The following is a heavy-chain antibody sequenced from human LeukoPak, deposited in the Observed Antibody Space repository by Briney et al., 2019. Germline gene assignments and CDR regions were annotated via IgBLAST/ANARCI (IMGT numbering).Heavy chain of an antibody. D-gene: IGHD3-10*01. CDR1: GFTFTTYW. CDR3: AREVGSGNSDRYFDY. J-gene: IGHJ4*02. V-gene: IGHV3-74*01. CDR2: INSDGSIT. Sequence: GGSLRLSCAASGFTFTTYWMHWVRQAPGKGLVWVSHINSDGSITSYADSVRGRFTISRDNAKNTLYLQMNSLRAEDTAVYYCAREVGSGNSDRYFDYWGQGTLVTVSS.